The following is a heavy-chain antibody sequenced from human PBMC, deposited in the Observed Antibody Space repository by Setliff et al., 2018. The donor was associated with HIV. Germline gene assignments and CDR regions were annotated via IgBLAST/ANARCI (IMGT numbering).Heavy chain of an antibody. CDR3: ARGVGSSWFDS. V-gene: IGHV1-2*02. CDR2: INTNSGDT. D-gene: IGHD1-26*01. Sequence: ASVKVSCKASGYTFTVYYMHWVRQAPGQGLGWMGWINTNSGDTKYAQKFQGRVTMTRDTSISTAFMDLSSLRSDDTAMYYCARGVGSSWFDSWGQGTLVTV. CDR1: GYTFTVYY. J-gene: IGHJ5*01.